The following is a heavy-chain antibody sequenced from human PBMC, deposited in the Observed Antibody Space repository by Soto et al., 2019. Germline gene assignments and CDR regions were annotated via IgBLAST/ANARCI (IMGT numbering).Heavy chain of an antibody. D-gene: IGHD5-18*01. CDR2: INPNSGGT. CDR1: GYTFTGYY. V-gene: IGHV1-2*04. CDR3: ARDPRPGVSGFIGYNRAPAFDI. Sequence: ASVKVSCKASGYTFTGYYMHWLRQAPGQGLEWMGWINPNSGGTNYAQKFQGWVTMTRDTSISTAYMELSRLRSDDTAVYYCARDPRPGVSGFIGYNRAPAFDIWGQGTMVTVSS. J-gene: IGHJ3*02.